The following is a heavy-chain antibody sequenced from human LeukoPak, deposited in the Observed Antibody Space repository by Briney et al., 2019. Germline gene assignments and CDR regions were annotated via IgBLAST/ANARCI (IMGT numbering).Heavy chain of an antibody. J-gene: IGHJ4*02. D-gene: IGHD3-22*01. CDR1: CYTFTSYG. Sequence: ASVKVSCKASCYTFTSYGINWVRQSPGQGLEWMGWISAYHGNTNYAKKVQGRVTMTTATSTSTAYMELRSLRSEATSVYYCARDKSYDSSGSRDYWGQGTLVTVSS. CDR2: ISAYHGNT. CDR3: ARDKSYDSSGSRDY. V-gene: IGHV1-18*01.